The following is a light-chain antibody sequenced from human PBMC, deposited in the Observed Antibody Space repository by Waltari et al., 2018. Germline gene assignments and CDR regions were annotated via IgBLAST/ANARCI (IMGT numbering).Light chain of an antibody. CDR3: QQYGDSPPYT. CDR1: QRVNSRY. V-gene: IGKV3-20*01. Sequence: EIVLTQSPCIRYSSPGARATLSCRASQRVNSRYLAWYQQKPGQAPRLLIYGTSSRPTGIPDRFSGSGSETDFTLTISRLEPEDFAVYYCQQYGDSPPYTFGQGTKLEIK. J-gene: IGKJ2*01. CDR2: GTS.